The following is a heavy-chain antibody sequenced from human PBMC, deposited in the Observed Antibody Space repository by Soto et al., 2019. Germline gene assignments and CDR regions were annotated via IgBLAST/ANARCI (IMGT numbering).Heavy chain of an antibody. CDR1: GFTFDDYA. D-gene: IGHD3-9*01. CDR2: ISWNSGSI. CDR3: AKGTLRYFDWYLDY. Sequence: GGSLRLSCAASGFTFDDYAMHWVRQAPGKGLEWVSGISWNSGSIGYADSVKGRFTISRDNAKNSLYLQMNSLRAEDTALYYCAKGTLRYFDWYLDYWGQGTLVTVSS. J-gene: IGHJ4*02. V-gene: IGHV3-9*01.